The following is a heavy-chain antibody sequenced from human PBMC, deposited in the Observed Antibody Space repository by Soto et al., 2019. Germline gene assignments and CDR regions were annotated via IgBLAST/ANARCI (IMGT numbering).Heavy chain of an antibody. CDR3: SRGGGGGLFDL. J-gene: IGHJ5*02. Sequence: QVQLVESGGGLVKPGGSLRLSCATSGFTFSDYYMSWIRQAPGKGLEFVSYISPKGTYRTYADSVKGRFTISRDNAKNSLYLQVNSWRAEDTAVYYCSRGGGGGLFDLWGQITFVTVSS. CDR1: GFTFSDYY. CDR2: ISPKGTYR. D-gene: IGHD2-21*01. V-gene: IGHV3-11*06.